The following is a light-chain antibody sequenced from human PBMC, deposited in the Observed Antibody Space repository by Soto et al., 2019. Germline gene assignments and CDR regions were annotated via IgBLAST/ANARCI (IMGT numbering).Light chain of an antibody. Sequence: DIQMTQSPSSLSASIGDTVTITCRASQGVASYLNWYQQKAGQAPKLLIYGASTLETGVPSRFSGSGYGTDFRLTINSLQREDFATYFCQQSYSNTLTFGGGTRVEIK. CDR2: GAS. CDR3: QQSYSNTLT. V-gene: IGKV1-39*01. CDR1: QGVASY. J-gene: IGKJ4*01.